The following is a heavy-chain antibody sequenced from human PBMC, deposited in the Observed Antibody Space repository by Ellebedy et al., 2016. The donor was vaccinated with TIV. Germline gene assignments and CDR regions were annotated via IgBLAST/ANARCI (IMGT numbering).Heavy chain of an antibody. J-gene: IGHJ3*02. CDR1: GGSISSYF. V-gene: IGHV4-59*01. CDR3: ARDSDMKDAFDI. CDR2: VYYSGST. D-gene: IGHD6-25*01. Sequence: MPGGSLRLSCTVSGGSISSYFWSWVRQPPGKGLEWIGYVYYSGSTKYNPSLKSRVTISVDASENQFSLKLNSVTMADTAIYYCARDSDMKDAFDIWGQGKMVTVSS.